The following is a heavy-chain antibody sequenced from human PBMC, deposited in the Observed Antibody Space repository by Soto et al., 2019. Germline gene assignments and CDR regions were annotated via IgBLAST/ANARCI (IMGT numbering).Heavy chain of an antibody. D-gene: IGHD6-13*01. Sequence: GGSLRLSCAASGFTFSSYWMSWVRQAPGKGLEWVAKIKQDGSEKYYVDSVKGRFTISRDNAKNSLYLQMNSLRAEDTAVYYCARDMVPPGESSSPFDYWGQGTLVTVSS. CDR3: ARDMVPPGESSSPFDY. CDR2: IKQDGSEK. J-gene: IGHJ4*02. CDR1: GFTFSSYW. V-gene: IGHV3-7*05.